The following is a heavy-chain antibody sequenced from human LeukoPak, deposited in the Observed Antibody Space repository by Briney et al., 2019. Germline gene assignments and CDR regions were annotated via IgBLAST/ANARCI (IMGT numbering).Heavy chain of an antibody. CDR1: GFTFSSYS. CDR3: ARERGGYDWEYYFDY. Sequence: GGSLRLSCAASGFTFSSYSMNWVRQAPGKGLEWVSSISSSSSYIYYADSVKGRFTISRDNAKNSLYLQMNSLRAEDTAVYYCARERGGYDWEYYFDYWGQGTLVTVSS. V-gene: IGHV3-21*01. J-gene: IGHJ4*02. D-gene: IGHD5-12*01. CDR2: ISSSSSYI.